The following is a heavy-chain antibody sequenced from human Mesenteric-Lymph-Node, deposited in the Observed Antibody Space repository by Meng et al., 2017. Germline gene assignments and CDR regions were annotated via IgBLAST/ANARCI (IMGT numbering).Heavy chain of an antibody. D-gene: IGHD3-10*01. CDR2: IWYDGSNK. CDR1: GFTFSSYG. Sequence: GGSLRLSCAASGFTFSSYGMHWVRQAPGKGLEWVAVIWYDGSNKYYADSVKGRFTISRDNSKNTLYLQMNSLRAEDTAVYYCARDVLWFGEGAYYYYGMDVWGQGTTVTVSS. J-gene: IGHJ6*02. CDR3: ARDVLWFGEGAYYYYGMDV. V-gene: IGHV3-33*01.